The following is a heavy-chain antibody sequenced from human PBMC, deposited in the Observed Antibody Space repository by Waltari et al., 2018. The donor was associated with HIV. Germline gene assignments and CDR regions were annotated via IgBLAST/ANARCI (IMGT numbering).Heavy chain of an antibody. D-gene: IGHD5-18*01. CDR3: ARDDVVQAHRYGY. Sequence: EVQLVESGGGLVQPGGSLRLPCAASGFTFSSYWMHWVRQAPGKGLVWVARINRNGSSTSYADSEKGRFTISRDNAKNTLYLPMNSLRTEDTAVYYCARDDVVQAHRYGYWGQGTLVTVSS. CDR1: GFTFSSYW. CDR2: INRNGSST. J-gene: IGHJ4*02. V-gene: IGHV3-74*01.